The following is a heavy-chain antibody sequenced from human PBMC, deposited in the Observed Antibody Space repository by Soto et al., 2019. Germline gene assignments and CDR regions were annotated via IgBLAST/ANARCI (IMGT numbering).Heavy chain of an antibody. Sequence: QVHLVQSGSEVKKPGSSVTVSCKASGGTFNTYTFSWVRQAPGQGLEWMGSILPIMGSVNYAHDFRGRLSITADPSTTTAYMELTSLTSHDTAXXXXXXXXXXSYPTSDPLDNXGQGTL. CDR3: XXXXXXSYPTSDPLDN. CDR1: GGTFNTYT. V-gene: IGHV1-69*01. CDR2: ILPIMGSV. J-gene: IGHJ4*02.